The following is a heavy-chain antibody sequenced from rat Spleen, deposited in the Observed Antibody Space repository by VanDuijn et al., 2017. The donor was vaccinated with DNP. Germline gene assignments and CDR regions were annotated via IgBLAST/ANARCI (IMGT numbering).Heavy chain of an antibody. CDR3: ARWNIGTSTLDY. CDR1: GYSITSDY. D-gene: IGHD1-5*01. V-gene: IGHV3-1*01. Sequence: EVQLQESGPGLVKPSQSLSLTCSVTGYSITSDYWGWIRKFPGNKMEWIGHISYSGRTTYNTSLKSRISITRDTSKNQFFLQLNSVTTEDTATYYCARWNIGTSTLDYWGQGVMVTVSS. CDR2: ISYSGRT. J-gene: IGHJ2*01.